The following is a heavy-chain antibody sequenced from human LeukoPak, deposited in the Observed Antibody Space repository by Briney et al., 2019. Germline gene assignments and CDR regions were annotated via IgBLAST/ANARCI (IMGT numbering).Heavy chain of an antibody. CDR2: ISNSGGTT. Sequence: PGGSLRLSCATSGFMFSTYAMSWVRQAPGKGLEWVSIISNSGGTTYYADSVKGRFTVSRDNPKNTLYLQMKSLRAEDTAVYYCVGQSYRGSDNYYFDYWGQGTLVAVSS. V-gene: IGHV3-23*01. D-gene: IGHD1-26*01. CDR1: GFMFSTYA. J-gene: IGHJ4*02. CDR3: VGQSYRGSDNYYFDY.